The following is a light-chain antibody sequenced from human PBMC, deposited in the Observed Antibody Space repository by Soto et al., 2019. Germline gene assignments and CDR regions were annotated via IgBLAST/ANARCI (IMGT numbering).Light chain of an antibody. CDR2: DAS. Sequence: EIVMTQAAATLSVSPGERATLSCRASQSVSGNLAWYQQKVGQAPRVLIYDASTRATGIPGRFSGSGSGTEFTLTISSLQSEDFAVYYCQQYNNWPETFGQGTKV. CDR3: QQYNNWPET. CDR1: QSVSGN. J-gene: IGKJ1*01. V-gene: IGKV3-15*01.